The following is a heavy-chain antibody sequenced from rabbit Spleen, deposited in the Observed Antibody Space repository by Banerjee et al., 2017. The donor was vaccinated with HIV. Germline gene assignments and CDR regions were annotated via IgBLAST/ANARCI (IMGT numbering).Heavy chain of an antibody. CDR1: GVSFSVSSY. V-gene: IGHV1S45*01. Sequence: QEQLVESGGGLVQPEGSLTLTCKASGVSFSVSSYMCWVRQAPGKGLEWIACAYAGSSDSTYSATWAKGRFTISKTSSTTVTLQMTSLTAADTATYFCERDTGTSFSTYGMDLWGPGTLVTVS. J-gene: IGHJ6*01. D-gene: IGHD8-1*01. CDR3: ERDTGTSFSTYGMDL. CDR2: AYAGSSDST.